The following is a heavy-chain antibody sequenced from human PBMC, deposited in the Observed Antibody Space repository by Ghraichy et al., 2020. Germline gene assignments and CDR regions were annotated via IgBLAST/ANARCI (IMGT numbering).Heavy chain of an antibody. CDR3: ARFPFFYGSGSYYNALPDY. J-gene: IGHJ4*02. CDR1: GGSISSSSYY. V-gene: IGHV4-39*01. D-gene: IGHD3-10*01. CDR2: IYYSGST. Sequence: SETLSLTCTVSGGSISSSSYYWGWIRQPPGKGLEWIGSIYYSGSTYYNPSLKSRVTISVDTSKNQFSLKLSSVTAADTAVYYCARFPFFYGSGSYYNALPDYWGQGTLVTVSS.